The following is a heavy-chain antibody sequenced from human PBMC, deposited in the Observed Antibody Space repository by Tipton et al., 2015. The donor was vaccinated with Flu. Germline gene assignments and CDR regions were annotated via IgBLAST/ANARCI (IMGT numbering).Heavy chain of an antibody. J-gene: IGHJ3*02. V-gene: IGHV4-39*07. D-gene: IGHD5-12*01. CDR2: VFYSGST. CDR1: GGSINNSTYY. Sequence: TLSLTCTISGGSINNSTYYWGWIRQTPGKGLERIGSVFYSGSTYYNPSLKSQVTISVDTSKTQFSLSVTSVTAADTAVYYCARDLRGYSGYTGGDAFDMWGRGIMVFVSS. CDR3: ARDLRGYSGYTGGDAFDM.